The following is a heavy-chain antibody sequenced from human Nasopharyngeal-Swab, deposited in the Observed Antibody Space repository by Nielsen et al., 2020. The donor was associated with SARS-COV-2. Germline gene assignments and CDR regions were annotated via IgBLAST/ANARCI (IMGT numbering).Heavy chain of an antibody. CDR3: AKFVTVTIIYYYYYGMDV. D-gene: IGHD4-17*01. J-gene: IGHJ6*02. CDR2: ISGSGGST. V-gene: IGHV3-23*01. CDR1: GFTFSSYA. Sequence: GGSLRLSCAASGFTFSSYAMSWVRQAPGKGLDWVSAISGSGGSTYYADSVKGRFTISRDNSKNTLYLQMNSLRAEDTAVYYCAKFVTVTIIYYYYYGMDVWGQGTTVTVSS.